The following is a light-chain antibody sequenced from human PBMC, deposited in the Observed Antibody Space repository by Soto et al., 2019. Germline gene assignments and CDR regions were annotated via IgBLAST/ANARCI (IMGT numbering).Light chain of an antibody. CDR3: QQYSIYPYS. J-gene: IGKJ2*03. V-gene: IGKV1-5*01. CDR2: DAS. CDR1: QSLSTW. Sequence: EIQMTQSPSTLSASAGERVTITCRASQSLSTWLAWYQQRPGKPPKLVIYDASTLESGVPSRFSGGGSGTEFTLTISSLQPDDFATYYCQQYSIYPYSFGQGTKLEI.